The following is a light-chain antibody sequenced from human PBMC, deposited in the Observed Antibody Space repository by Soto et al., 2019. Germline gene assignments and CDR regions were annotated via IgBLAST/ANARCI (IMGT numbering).Light chain of an antibody. J-gene: IGKJ2*01. CDR1: QDIRNH. CDR3: LQDFNFPFT. Sequence: AIHMTQSPSSLSASVGDSVTITCRASQDIRNHLAWYQQKPGTAPKVLISAASSLQTGVPSRLSGSGSGTDFTLTISSLQPEDFATYYCLQDFNFPFTFGQGTKLEGK. CDR2: AAS. V-gene: IGKV1-6*01.